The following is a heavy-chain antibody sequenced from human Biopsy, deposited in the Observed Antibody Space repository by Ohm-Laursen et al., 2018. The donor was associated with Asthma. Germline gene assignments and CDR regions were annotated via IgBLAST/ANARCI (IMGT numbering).Heavy chain of an antibody. Sequence: SLRLSCAASGFTFSNAWMSWVRQAPGKGLEWVGRIKSKTDGGTTDYAAPVKGRFTISRDDSKNTLYLQMNILKTEDAAVYYCTTTMVAAIVATISAAFDYWGQGTLVTVSS. CDR1: GFTFSNAW. CDR3: TTTMVAAIVATISAAFDY. V-gene: IGHV3-15*01. D-gene: IGHD5-12*01. J-gene: IGHJ4*02. CDR2: IKSKTDGGTT.